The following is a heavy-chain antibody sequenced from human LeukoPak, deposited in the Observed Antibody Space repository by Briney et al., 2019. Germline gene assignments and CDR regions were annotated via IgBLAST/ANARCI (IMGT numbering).Heavy chain of an antibody. CDR2: IDPSDSYT. CDR3: ARYTTGDFDY. J-gene: IGHJ4*02. Sequence: PGESLKISFKGSGXSFTSYCISWVRQMPGKGLEWMGRIDPSDSYTNYSPSFQGHVTISADKSISTAYLQWSSLKASDTAMYYCARYTTGDFDYWGQGTLVTVSS. D-gene: IGHD1-1*01. V-gene: IGHV5-10-1*01. CDR1: GXSFTSYC.